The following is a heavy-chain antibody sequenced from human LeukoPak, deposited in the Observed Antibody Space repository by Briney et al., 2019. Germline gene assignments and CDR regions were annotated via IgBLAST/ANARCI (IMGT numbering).Heavy chain of an antibody. Sequence: PGGSLRLSCAASGFTFSSYSMNWVRQAPGKGLEWVSSISSSSSYIYYADSVKGRFTISRDNAKNSLYLQMNSLRAEDTAVYYCAGGIAVAGTFSYWGQGTLVIVSS. V-gene: IGHV3-21*01. CDR3: AGGIAVAGTFSY. CDR1: GFTFSSYS. CDR2: ISSSSSYI. J-gene: IGHJ4*02. D-gene: IGHD6-19*01.